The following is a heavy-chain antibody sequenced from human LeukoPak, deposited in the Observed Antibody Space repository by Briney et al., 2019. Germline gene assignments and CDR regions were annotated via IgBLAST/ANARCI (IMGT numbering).Heavy chain of an antibody. V-gene: IGHV3-66*01. CDR2: IFDGGST. CDR3: ARDHPPASGYSYGYNP. J-gene: IGHJ5*02. D-gene: IGHD5-18*01. Sequence: GGSLRLSCAASGFTVTTQYMTWVRQAPGKGLEWVSLIFDGGSTYYADSAKGRFSISRDTSKNTLDLQMSGLRAEDTAVYYCARDHPPASGYSYGYNPWGQGTLVTVSS. CDR1: GFTVTTQY.